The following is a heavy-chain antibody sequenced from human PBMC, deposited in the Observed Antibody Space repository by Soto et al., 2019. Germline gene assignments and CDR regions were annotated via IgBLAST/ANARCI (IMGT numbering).Heavy chain of an antibody. CDR1: GGSISSSSYY. D-gene: IGHD3-10*01. CDR2: IYYSGST. Sequence: QLQLQESGPGLVKPSETLSLTCTVSGGSISSSSYYWGWIRQPPGKGLEWIGSIYYSGSTYYNPSLKSRVTISVDTSKNQFSLKLSSVTAADTAVYYCASRDTMVRGVTLNWFDPWGQGTLVTVSS. CDR3: ASRDTMVRGVTLNWFDP. J-gene: IGHJ5*02. V-gene: IGHV4-39*01.